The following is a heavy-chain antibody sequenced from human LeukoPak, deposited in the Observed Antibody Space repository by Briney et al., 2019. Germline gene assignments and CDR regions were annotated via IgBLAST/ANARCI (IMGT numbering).Heavy chain of an antibody. CDR1: GGTFGSYA. Sequence: SVKVSCKASGGTFGSYAISWVRQAPGQGLEWMGGIIPIFGTANYAQKFQGRVTITADESTSTAYMELSSLRSEDTAVYYCARGGGYCTNGVCYGTYDYWGQGTLVTVSS. CDR2: IIPIFGTA. J-gene: IGHJ4*02. CDR3: ARGGGYCTNGVCYGTYDY. D-gene: IGHD2-8*01. V-gene: IGHV1-69*13.